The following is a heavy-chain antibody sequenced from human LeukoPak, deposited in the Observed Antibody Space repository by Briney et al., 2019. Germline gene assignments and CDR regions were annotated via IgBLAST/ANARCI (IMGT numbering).Heavy chain of an antibody. CDR3: VPRPAPIHIAVAGRDY. Sequence: QAGGSLRLSCAASGFTFSSYAMSWVRQAPGKGLEWVSGISGSGGSTYYADSVKGRFTISRDNSKNTLYLQMNSLRAEDTAVYYCVPRPAPIHIAVAGRDYWGQGTLVTVSS. V-gene: IGHV3-23*01. CDR1: GFTFSSYA. D-gene: IGHD6-19*01. CDR2: ISGSGGST. J-gene: IGHJ4*02.